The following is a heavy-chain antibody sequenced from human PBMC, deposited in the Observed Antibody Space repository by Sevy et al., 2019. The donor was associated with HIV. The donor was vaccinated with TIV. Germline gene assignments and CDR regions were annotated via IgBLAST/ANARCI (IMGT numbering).Heavy chain of an antibody. D-gene: IGHD6-19*01. Sequence: GGSLRLSCAASGFTFSSYGMHWVRQAPGKGLEWVAFIRYDGSNKYYADSVKGRFTISRDNSKNTLYLQMNSLRAEDTAVYYCAKGPMSIAVAGRGPDYWGQGTLVTVSS. CDR3: AKGPMSIAVAGRGPDY. CDR2: IRYDGSNK. V-gene: IGHV3-30*02. J-gene: IGHJ4*02. CDR1: GFTFSSYG.